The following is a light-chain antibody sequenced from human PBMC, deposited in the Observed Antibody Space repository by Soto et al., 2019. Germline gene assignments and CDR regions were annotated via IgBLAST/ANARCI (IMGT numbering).Light chain of an antibody. CDR2: GNS. V-gene: IGLV1-40*01. J-gene: IGLJ7*01. CDR1: SSNIGAGYD. CDR3: QSYDSSLSGAV. Sequence: QSVLTQPPSVSGAPGQRVTISCTGSSSNIGAGYDVHWYQQLPGTAPKLLIYGNSNRPSGVPDRFSGSKSGTSASLAITGLQAEDEADYYFQSYDSSLSGAVFGGGTQRTVL.